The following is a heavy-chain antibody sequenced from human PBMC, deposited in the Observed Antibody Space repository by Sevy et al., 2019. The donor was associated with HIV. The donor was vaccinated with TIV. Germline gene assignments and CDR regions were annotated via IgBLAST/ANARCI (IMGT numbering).Heavy chain of an antibody. CDR3: VREGVGGYSYSLDC. D-gene: IGHD5-18*01. V-gene: IGHV3-7*01. CDR2: MKEDGSER. J-gene: IGHJ4*02. Sequence: GGSLRLSCAASGFTFSSYWMSWVRQAPGKGLEWVATMKEDGSERNYVDSGKGRFTISRDNAKNSLYLQMKSLGAEDTAVYYCVREGVGGYSYSLDCWGQGTLVTVSS. CDR1: GFTFSSYW.